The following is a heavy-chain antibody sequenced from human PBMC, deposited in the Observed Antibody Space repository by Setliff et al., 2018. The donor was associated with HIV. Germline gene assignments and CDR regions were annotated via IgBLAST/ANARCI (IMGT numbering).Heavy chain of an antibody. D-gene: IGHD3-3*01. CDR1: GFTFTSYA. J-gene: IGHJ3*02. CDR2: IGGSGRNT. V-gene: IGHV3-23*01. CDR3: AKDRVVDGALDI. Sequence: GGSLRLSCAASGFTFTSYAMSWVRQAPGKGLEWVSAIGGSGRNTYYADSVKGRFTISRDNSKSTMHLQMNSLRADDTAVYYCAKDRVVDGALDIWGQGTMVTVSS.